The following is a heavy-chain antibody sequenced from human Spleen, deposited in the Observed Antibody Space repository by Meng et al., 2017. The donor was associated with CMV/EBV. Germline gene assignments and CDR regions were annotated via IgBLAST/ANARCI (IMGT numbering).Heavy chain of an antibody. J-gene: IGHJ4*02. V-gene: IGHV3-74*01. CDR3: LRDRPHWE. CDR2: IFTEDDSA. D-gene: IGHD7-27*01. Sequence: LRLSCAASGFIFSSYDMSLVRQAPGKGLEWVSHIFTEDDSARYADSVKGRFTVSRDNARNRVYLQMNSLRVDDTAVYYCLRDRPHWERGQGTLVTVSS. CDR1: GFIFSSYD.